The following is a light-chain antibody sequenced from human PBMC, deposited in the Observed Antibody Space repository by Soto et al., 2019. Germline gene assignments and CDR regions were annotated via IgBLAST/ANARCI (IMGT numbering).Light chain of an antibody. CDR2: EGS. J-gene: IGLJ2*01. V-gene: IGLV2-23*01. Sequence: QSALTQHASVSGSPGQSITISCTGTSSDVGSYNLVSWYQQHPGKAPKLMIYEGSKRPSGVSNRFSGSQSGNTASLTISGLQAEDEADYYRFSYAGSTVVFGGGTKLTVL. CDR1: SSDVGSYNL. CDR3: FSYAGSTVV.